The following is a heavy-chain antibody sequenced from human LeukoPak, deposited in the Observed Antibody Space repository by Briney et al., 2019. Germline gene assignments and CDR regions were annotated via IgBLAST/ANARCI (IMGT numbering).Heavy chain of an antibody. CDR3: VRADGQQLAREFFQY. Sequence: PGGSLRLSCAASGFTFSGYGMHWVRQAPGKGLEWVAVIWYDGSNSYHADSAKGRFTISRDNSKNMLYLQMSGLRAEDTAVYYCVRADGQQLAREFFQYWGQGTLVTVSS. CDR2: IWYDGSNS. V-gene: IGHV3-33*01. CDR1: GFTFSGYG. J-gene: IGHJ1*01. D-gene: IGHD6-13*01.